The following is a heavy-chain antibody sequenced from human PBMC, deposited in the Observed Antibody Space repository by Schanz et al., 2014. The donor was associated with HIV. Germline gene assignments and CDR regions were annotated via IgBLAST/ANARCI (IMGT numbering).Heavy chain of an antibody. D-gene: IGHD6-6*01. CDR2: ISHDGSNK. Sequence: VQLLESGGGLVQPGGSLRLSCAASGFIFRTHGMHWVRQAPGKGLEWVAVISHDGSNKYYGDSVKGRFTISRDNAKNFLYLQMNSLRAEDTAVYSCARDYPYSSSSNYFDYWGQGTLVTVSS. CDR1: GFIFRTHG. J-gene: IGHJ4*02. V-gene: IGHV3-30*03. CDR3: ARDYPYSSSSNYFDY.